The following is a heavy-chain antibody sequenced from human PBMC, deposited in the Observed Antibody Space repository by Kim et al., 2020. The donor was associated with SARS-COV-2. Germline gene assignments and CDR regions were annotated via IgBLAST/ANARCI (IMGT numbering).Heavy chain of an antibody. D-gene: IGHD2-21*02. CDR2: ISWNSGSI. Sequence: GGSLRLSCAASGFTFGDYAMHWVRQAPGKGLEWVSGISWNSGSIGYADSVKGRFTISRDNAKNSLYLQMNSLRAEDTALYYCAKGSSSGFDCGGDCYTYYYGMDVWGQGTTVTVSS. V-gene: IGHV3-9*01. CDR3: AKGSSSGFDCGGDCYTYYYGMDV. J-gene: IGHJ6*02. CDR1: GFTFGDYA.